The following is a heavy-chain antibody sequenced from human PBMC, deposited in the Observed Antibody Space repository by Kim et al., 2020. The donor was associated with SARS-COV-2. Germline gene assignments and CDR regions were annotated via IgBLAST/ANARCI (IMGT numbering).Heavy chain of an antibody. CDR3: ASSYYDFWSGYYNYWYFDL. Sequence: SETLSLTCTVSGGSTSSSTYYWGWIRQPPGKGLEWIGSIYYSGSTYYNPSLKSRVTISVDTSKNQFSLKVSSVTAADTAVYYCASSYYDFWSGYYNYWYFDLWGRGTLVTVSS. J-gene: IGHJ2*01. D-gene: IGHD3-3*01. CDR1: GGSTSSSTYY. V-gene: IGHV4-39*01. CDR2: IYYSGST.